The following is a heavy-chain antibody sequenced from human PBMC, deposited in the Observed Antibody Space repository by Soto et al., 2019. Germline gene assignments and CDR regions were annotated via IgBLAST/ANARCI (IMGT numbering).Heavy chain of an antibody. J-gene: IGHJ4*02. V-gene: IGHV4-39*01. CDR2: IYYSGST. Sequence: ASETLSLTWTVSGGSISSSSYYWGWIRQPPGKGLEWIGSIYYSGSTYYNPSLKSRVTISVDTSKNQFSLKLSSVTAADTAVYYCARRKITIFGVARQIDYWGQGTLVTVSS. CDR3: ARRKITIFGVARQIDY. D-gene: IGHD3-3*01. CDR1: GGSISSSSYY.